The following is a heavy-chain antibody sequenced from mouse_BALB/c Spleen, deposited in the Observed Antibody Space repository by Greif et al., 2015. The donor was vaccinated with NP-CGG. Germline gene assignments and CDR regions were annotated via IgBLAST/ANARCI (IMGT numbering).Heavy chain of an antibody. CDR2: IYPGDGDT. J-gene: IGHJ4*01. CDR3: AIYDYDYYAMDY. CDR1: GYAFSSYW. D-gene: IGHD2-4*01. V-gene: IGHV1-80*01. Sequence: VQLQQSGAELVRPGSSVKISCKASGYAFSSYWMNWVKQRPGQGLEWIGQIYPGDGDTNYNGKFKGKATLTADKSSSTAYMQLSSLTSEDSAVYFCAIYDYDYYAMDYWGQGTSVTVSS.